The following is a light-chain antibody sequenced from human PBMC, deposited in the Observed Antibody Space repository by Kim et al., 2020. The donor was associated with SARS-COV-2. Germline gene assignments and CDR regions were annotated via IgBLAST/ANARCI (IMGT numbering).Light chain of an antibody. J-gene: IGLJ2*01. V-gene: IGLV3-19*01. CDR3: NSRDSSGNHWV. Sequence: ALGQTVRITCQGDSLRSYYASWYQHKPGQAPVLVIYGKNNRPSGIPDRFSGSSSGNTASLTITGAQGEDEADYYCNSRDSSGNHWVFGGGTQLTVL. CDR1: SLRSYY. CDR2: GKN.